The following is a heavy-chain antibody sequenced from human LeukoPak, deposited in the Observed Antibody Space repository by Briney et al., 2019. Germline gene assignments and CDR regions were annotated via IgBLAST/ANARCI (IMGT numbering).Heavy chain of an antibody. V-gene: IGHV4-38-2*01. D-gene: IGHD6-6*01. CDR3: ARNYSRSPGGLKYFDY. Sequence: PSETLSLTCAVSGSSISDGYYWAWIRQPPGKGLEWIGSIYHSGSRYESGSAYYNPSLKSRVTISADTSKNQFSLKLKFGTAADTAVYYCARNYSRSPGGLKYFDYWGQGSLVTVSS. J-gene: IGHJ4*02. CDR1: GSSISDGYY. CDR2: IYHSGSRYESGSA.